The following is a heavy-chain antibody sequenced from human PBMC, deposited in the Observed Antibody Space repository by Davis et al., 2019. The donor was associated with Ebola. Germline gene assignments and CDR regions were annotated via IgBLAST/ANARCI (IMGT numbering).Heavy chain of an antibody. J-gene: IGHJ6*04. V-gene: IGHV7-4-1*02. Sequence: AASVKVSCKASGYTFTSYAMNWVRQAPGQGLEWMGWINTNTGNPTYAQSFTGRFVFSLDTSVSTAYLQISSLKAEDTAVYYCARGVEQQLVYYYYGMDVWGKGTTVTVSS. CDR1: GYTFTSYA. CDR3: ARGVEQQLVYYYYGMDV. CDR2: INTNTGNP. D-gene: IGHD6-13*01.